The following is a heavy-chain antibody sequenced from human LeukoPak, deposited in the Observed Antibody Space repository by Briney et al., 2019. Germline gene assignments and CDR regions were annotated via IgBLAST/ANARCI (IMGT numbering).Heavy chain of an antibody. D-gene: IGHD2-2*02. CDR3: ARDEDCSSTSCYTGPTTRPFDY. CDR2: ISSSSSYI. CDR1: GFTFSSYS. J-gene: IGHJ4*02. V-gene: IGHV3-21*01. Sequence: GGSLRLSCAASGFTFSSYSMNRVRQAPGKGLEWVSSISSSSSYIYYADSVKGRFTISRDNAKNSLYLQMNSLRAEDTAVYYCARDEDCSSTSCYTGPTTRPFDYWGQGTLVTVSS.